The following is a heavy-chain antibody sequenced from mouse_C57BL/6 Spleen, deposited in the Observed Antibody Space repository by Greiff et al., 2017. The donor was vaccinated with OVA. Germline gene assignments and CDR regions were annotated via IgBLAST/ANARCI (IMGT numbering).Heavy chain of an antibody. CDR3: AREDYYGSSYDFDY. D-gene: IGHD1-1*01. J-gene: IGHJ2*01. Sequence: QVQLQQSGAELVKPGASVKISCKASGYAFSSYWMNWVKQRPGKGLEWIGQIYPGDGDTNYNGKFKGKATLTADKSSSTAYMQLSSLTSEDSAVYFCAREDYYGSSYDFDYWGQGTTLTVSS. CDR2: IYPGDGDT. CDR1: GYAFSSYW. V-gene: IGHV1-80*01.